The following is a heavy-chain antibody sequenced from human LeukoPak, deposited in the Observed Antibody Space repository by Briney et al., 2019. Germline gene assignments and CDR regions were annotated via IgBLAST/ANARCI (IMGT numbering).Heavy chain of an antibody. CDR1: GGSFSDFY. Sequence: PSETLSLTCAVYGGSFSDFYCSWFRQPPGKGLEWIGEINHSGGTDYNPSLKSRVTISVDTSKNQFSLRLNSVTAADTAVYFCAYSSGFQQRWGQGTLVTVSS. CDR3: AYSSGFQQR. J-gene: IGHJ1*01. V-gene: IGHV4-34*01. D-gene: IGHD3-22*01. CDR2: INHSGGT.